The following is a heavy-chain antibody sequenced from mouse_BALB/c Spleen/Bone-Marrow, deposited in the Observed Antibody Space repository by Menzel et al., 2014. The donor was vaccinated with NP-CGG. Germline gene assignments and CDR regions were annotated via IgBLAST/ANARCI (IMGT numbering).Heavy chain of an antibody. CDR2: LNPGSGGA. CDR1: GYAFTNYF. J-gene: IGHJ3*01. Sequence: QVQLQQSGAKLVRPGTPVKVSCKASGYAFTNYFMEWVKQRPGQGLEWIGVLNPGSGGANYNEEFKGKAILTADKSSSTAYMRLSSLTSDDSAVYFCIRELVRGFGYWGQGTLVTVSA. V-gene: IGHV1-54*01. CDR3: IRELVRGFGY. D-gene: IGHD2-14*01.